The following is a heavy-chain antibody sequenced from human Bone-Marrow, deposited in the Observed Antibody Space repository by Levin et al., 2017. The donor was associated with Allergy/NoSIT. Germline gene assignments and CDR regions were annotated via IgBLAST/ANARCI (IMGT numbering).Heavy chain of an antibody. D-gene: IGHD1-26*01. Sequence: GESLKISCQGSGYSFPNYWIGWVRQVPGKGLEWMGIIYPGDSETRYSPSFKGQVTFSADKSISTAYLQWSSLKASDTAVYYCAREGGGHDGFDVWGQGTMVSVSS. CDR3: AREGGGHDGFDV. CDR1: GYSFPNYW. CDR2: IYPGDSET. V-gene: IGHV5-51*01. J-gene: IGHJ3*01.